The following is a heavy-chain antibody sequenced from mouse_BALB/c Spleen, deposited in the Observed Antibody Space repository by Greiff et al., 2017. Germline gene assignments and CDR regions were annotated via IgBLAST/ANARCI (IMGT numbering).Heavy chain of an antibody. CDR2: ISSGSSTI. V-gene: IGHV5-17*02. CDR1: GFTFSSFG. J-gene: IGHJ4*01. D-gene: IGHD2-4*01. Sequence: EVQGVESGGGLVQPGGSRKLSCAASGFTFSSFGMHWVRQAPEKGLEWVAYISSGSSTIYYADTVKGRFTISRDNPKNTLFLQMTSLRSEDTAMYYCARPYDYSLYAMDYWGQGTSVTVSS. CDR3: ARPYDYSLYAMDY.